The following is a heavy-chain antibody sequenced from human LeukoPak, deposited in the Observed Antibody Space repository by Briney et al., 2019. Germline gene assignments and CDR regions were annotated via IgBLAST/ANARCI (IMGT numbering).Heavy chain of an antibody. D-gene: IGHD3-10*02. Sequence: GGSLRLSCAASGFTFSDHYMDWVRQAPGKGLKWVGRIRNKANSYTTEYAASVKGRFTISRDDSKNSLYLQMNSLKTEDTAVYYCTTLSYVGGYWGQGTLVTVSS. J-gene: IGHJ4*02. CDR3: TTLSYVGGY. CDR2: IRNKANSYTT. CDR1: GFTFSDHY. V-gene: IGHV3-72*01.